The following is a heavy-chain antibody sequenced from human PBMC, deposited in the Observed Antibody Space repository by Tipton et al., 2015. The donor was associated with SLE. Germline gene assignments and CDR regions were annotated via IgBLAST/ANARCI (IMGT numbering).Heavy chain of an antibody. CDR2: INHSGST. CDR1: GGSFSGYY. V-gene: IGHV4-34*01. J-gene: IGHJ4*02. D-gene: IGHD2-15*01. Sequence: TLSLTCAVYGGSFSGYYWSWIRQPPGKGLEWIGEINHSGSTYYNPSLKSRVTISVDTSKNQFSLKLSSVTAADTAVYYCARSTLGYCSGGSCYGGSFDDWGQGTLVTVSS. CDR3: ARSTLGYCSGGSCYGGSFDD.